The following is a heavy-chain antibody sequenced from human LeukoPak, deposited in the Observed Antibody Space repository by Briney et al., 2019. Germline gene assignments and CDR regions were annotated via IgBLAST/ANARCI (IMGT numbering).Heavy chain of an antibody. D-gene: IGHD1-1*01. CDR3: ADNLSR. J-gene: IGHJ4*02. Sequence: PGGSLRLSCAASGFTFRTYSMNWVRQAPGKGLEWIAHIDKNGYTIYYADSVKGRFTISRDTAKNSLYLQMNSLRAEDTAVYYCADNLSRWGQGTLVTVSS. CDR1: GFTFRTYS. V-gene: IGHV3-48*04. CDR2: IDKNGYTI.